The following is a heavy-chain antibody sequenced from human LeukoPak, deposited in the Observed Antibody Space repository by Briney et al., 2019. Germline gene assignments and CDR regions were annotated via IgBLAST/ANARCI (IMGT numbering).Heavy chain of an antibody. CDR3: ARGRSSSWSIAVAGSLDY. CDR1: GFTFSSYG. V-gene: IGHV3-30*02. Sequence: PGGSLRLSCAASGFTFSSYGMHWVRQAPGKGLEWVAFIRYDGSNKYYADSVKGRFTISRDNSKNTLYLQMNSLRAEDTAVYYCARGRSSSWSIAVAGSLDYWGQGTLVTVSS. J-gene: IGHJ4*02. D-gene: IGHD6-19*01. CDR2: IRYDGSNK.